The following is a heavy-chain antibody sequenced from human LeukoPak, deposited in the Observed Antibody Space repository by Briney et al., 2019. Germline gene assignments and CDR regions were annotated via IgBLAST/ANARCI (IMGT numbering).Heavy chain of an antibody. Sequence: ASVKVSCKASGYTFTSYGISWVRQAPGQGLEWMGWISAYNGNTNYAQKLQGRVTMTTDTSTSTAYMELRSLRSDDTAVYYCARDGLYYDILTGYDYYGMDVWGQGTTVTVSS. CDR3: ARDGLYYDILTGYDYYGMDV. CDR1: GYTFTSYG. J-gene: IGHJ6*02. D-gene: IGHD3-9*01. CDR2: ISAYNGNT. V-gene: IGHV1-18*01.